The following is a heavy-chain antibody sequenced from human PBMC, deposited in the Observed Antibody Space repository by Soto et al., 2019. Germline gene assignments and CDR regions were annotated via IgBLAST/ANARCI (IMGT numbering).Heavy chain of an antibody. D-gene: IGHD5-12*01. CDR1: GFTFSSYA. CDR3: ARDRRWLQFTAFDY. CDR2: ISYDGSNK. V-gene: IGHV3-30-3*01. J-gene: IGHJ4*02. Sequence: HPGGSLRLSCAASGFTFSSYAMHWVRQAPGKGLEWVAVISYDGSNKYYADSVKGRFTISRDNSKNTLYLQMNSLRAEDTAVYYCARDRRWLQFTAFDYWGQGTLVTVSS.